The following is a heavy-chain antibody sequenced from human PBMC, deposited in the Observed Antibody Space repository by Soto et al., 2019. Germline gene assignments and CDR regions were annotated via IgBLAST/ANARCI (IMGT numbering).Heavy chain of an antibody. CDR1: GGSISRGGYY. Sequence: QVQLQESGPGLVKPSQTLSLTCTVSGGSISRGGYYWNWIRQHPGKGLEWIGYIFYSGTTYYNPSLKCRVTIPVDTSKNQFSLKLSSVAAADTAVYYCARSVDPWGQGTLVTVSS. V-gene: IGHV4-31*03. CDR3: ARSVDP. CDR2: IFYSGTT. J-gene: IGHJ5*02.